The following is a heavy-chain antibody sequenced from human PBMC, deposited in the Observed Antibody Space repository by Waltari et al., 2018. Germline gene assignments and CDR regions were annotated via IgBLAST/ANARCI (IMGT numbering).Heavy chain of an antibody. CDR2: INPNRGGT. Sequence: QVQLVQSGAEVKKPGASVKVSCKASGYTFTGYYMHWVRQAPGQGLEWRGRINPNRGGTNYAQKLQGRVTMTRDTSISTAYRELSRRRSDDTAVYYCARGRGDWYFDLWGRGTLVTVSS. D-gene: IGHD3-10*01. CDR3: ARGRGDWYFDL. CDR1: GYTFTGYY. J-gene: IGHJ2*01. V-gene: IGHV1-2*06.